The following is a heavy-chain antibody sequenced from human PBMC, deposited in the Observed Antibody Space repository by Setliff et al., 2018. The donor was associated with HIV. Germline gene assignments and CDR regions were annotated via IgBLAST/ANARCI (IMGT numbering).Heavy chain of an antibody. D-gene: IGHD3-22*01. V-gene: IGHV1-18*01. CDR1: GYTFTSYG. Sequence: ASVKVSCKASGYTFTSYGISWVRQAPGQGLEWMGWISAYNGNTNYAQKLQGRVTMTTDTSTSTAYMELRSPRSDDTAVYYCARYDSSDYLPGEYQYWGQGTLVTVSS. CDR2: ISAYNGNT. CDR3: ARYDSSDYLPGEYQY. J-gene: IGHJ4*02.